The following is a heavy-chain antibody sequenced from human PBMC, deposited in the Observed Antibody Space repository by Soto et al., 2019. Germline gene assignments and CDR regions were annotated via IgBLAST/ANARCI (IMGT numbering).Heavy chain of an antibody. D-gene: IGHD1-1*01. Sequence: ASVKVSCKAFGYTFTSYDIYWVRQATGQGLEWMGWMNPNTGNSGNAQKFQGRVTMTSDTSISTAHMELSSLRSEDTAVYYCARRAETNGWNGFGADKYYFDFWGQGTLVTVSS. CDR1: GYTFTSYD. V-gene: IGHV1-8*01. CDR2: MNPNTGNS. CDR3: ARRAETNGWNGFGADKYYFDF. J-gene: IGHJ4*02.